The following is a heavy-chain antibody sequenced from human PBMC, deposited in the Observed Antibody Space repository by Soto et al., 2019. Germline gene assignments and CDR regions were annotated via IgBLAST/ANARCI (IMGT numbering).Heavy chain of an antibody. Sequence: ASVKVSCKASGYTFTSYYMHWVRQAPGQGLEWVGIINPSGGSTSYAQKFQGRVTMTRDTSTSTVYMELSSLRSEDTAVYYCARDATVTTLYYYYGMDVWGQGTTVTVSS. J-gene: IGHJ6*02. CDR3: ARDATVTTLYYYYGMDV. D-gene: IGHD4-17*01. CDR2: INPSGGST. V-gene: IGHV1-46*01. CDR1: GYTFTSYY.